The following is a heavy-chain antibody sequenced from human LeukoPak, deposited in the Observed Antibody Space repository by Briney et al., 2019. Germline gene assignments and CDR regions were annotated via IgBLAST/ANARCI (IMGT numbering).Heavy chain of an antibody. CDR2: INSDGSST. D-gene: IGHD3-16*01. Sequence: GGSLRLSCAASGFTLSSYWMHWVRQAPGKGLVWVSRINSDGSSTSYADSVKGRFTISRDNAKNTLYLQMNSLRAEDPAVYYCARVAGSYAAPDYWGQGTLVTVPS. V-gene: IGHV3-74*01. CDR1: GFTLSSYW. J-gene: IGHJ4*02. CDR3: ARVAGSYAAPDY.